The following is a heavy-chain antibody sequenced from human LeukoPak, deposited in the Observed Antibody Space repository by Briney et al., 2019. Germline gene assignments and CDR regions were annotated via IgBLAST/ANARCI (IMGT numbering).Heavy chain of an antibody. CDR2: INHTGST. D-gene: IGHD2-15*01. CDR1: GGSFSGYY. Sequence: SETLSLTCAVYGGSFSGYYWSWIRQPPGKGLEWIGEINHTGSTNYNPSLKSRVTISVDTSKNQFSLKLSSVTAADTAVYYCARAVGYCSGGSCSLDYWGQGTLVTVSS. CDR3: ARAVGYCSGGSCSLDY. J-gene: IGHJ4*02. V-gene: IGHV4-34*01.